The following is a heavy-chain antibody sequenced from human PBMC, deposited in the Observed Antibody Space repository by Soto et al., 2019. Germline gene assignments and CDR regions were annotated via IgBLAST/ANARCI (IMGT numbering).Heavy chain of an antibody. D-gene: IGHD3-3*01. CDR3: ARDRETRITIFGVVKYYGMDV. J-gene: IGHJ6*02. CDR2: ISSSSSTI. CDR1: GFTFSSYS. Sequence: GGSLRLSCAASGFTFSSYSMNWVRQAPGKGLEWVSYISSSSSTIYYADSVKGRSTISRDNAKNSLYLQMNSLRDEDTAVYYCARDRETRITIFGVVKYYGMDVWGQGTTVTVSS. V-gene: IGHV3-48*02.